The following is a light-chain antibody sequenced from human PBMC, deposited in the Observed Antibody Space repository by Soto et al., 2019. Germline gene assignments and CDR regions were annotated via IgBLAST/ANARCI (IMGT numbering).Light chain of an antibody. CDR2: EAS. CDR1: QDITND. V-gene: IGKV1-33*01. CDR3: QQYDNVPLT. J-gene: IGKJ4*01. Sequence: DIQMTQSPSSLSASVGDRVTITCQASQDITNDLNWYQQKPGKAPKVLIYEASNLETGVPSRFSGSGFGTDFTFTISSLQPEDIETYFCQQYDNVPLTFGGGTKVEIK.